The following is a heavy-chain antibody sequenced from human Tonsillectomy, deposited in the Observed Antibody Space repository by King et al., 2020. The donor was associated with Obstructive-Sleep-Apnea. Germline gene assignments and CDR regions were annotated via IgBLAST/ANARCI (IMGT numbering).Heavy chain of an antibody. V-gene: IGHV1-46*01. CDR3: ASDRGYYDSSGYYSILDFDY. J-gene: IGHJ4*02. CDR2: INPTSGRT. CDR1: GYTFSSYH. Sequence: VQLVQSGTGVKKPGASVKVSCKASGYTFSSYHMHWLRQAPGQGLEWMGMINPTSGRTTYGQNFQGRVTMTRDTSTTTIYMELISLRSEDSAVYYCASDRGYYDSSGYYSILDFDYWGQGTLVTVSS. D-gene: IGHD3-22*01.